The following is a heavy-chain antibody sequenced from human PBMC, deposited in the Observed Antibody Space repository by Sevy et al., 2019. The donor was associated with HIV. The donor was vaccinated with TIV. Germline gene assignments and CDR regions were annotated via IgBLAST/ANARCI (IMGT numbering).Heavy chain of an antibody. D-gene: IGHD2-2*01. CDR1: GFTFSHYW. CDR3: ARDGGCTSTSCLLYFDY. V-gene: IGHV3-21*01. J-gene: IGHJ4*02. Sequence: GGSLRLSCAASGFTFSHYWMTWVRQAPGKGLEWVSSISSGSSYIYYADSVKGRFTISRDNAKNSLYLQMNSLRAEDTAIYYCARDGGCTSTSCLLYFDYWGQGTPVTVSS. CDR2: ISSGSSYI.